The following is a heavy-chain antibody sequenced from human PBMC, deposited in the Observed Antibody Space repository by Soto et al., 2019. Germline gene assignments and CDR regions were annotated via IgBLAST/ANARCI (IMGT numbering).Heavy chain of an antibody. V-gene: IGHV4-61*01. CDR1: GGSVSSGSYY. D-gene: IGHD6-13*01. J-gene: IGHJ6*02. CDR2: IYYSGST. Sequence: PSETLSLTCTVSGGSVSSGSYYWSWIRQPPGKGLEWIGYIYYSGSTNCNPSLKSRVTISVDTSKNQFSLKLSSVTAADTAVYYCARDPRSPGSSWYRAYYYGMDVWGQGTTVTVSS. CDR3: ARDPRSPGSSWYRAYYYGMDV.